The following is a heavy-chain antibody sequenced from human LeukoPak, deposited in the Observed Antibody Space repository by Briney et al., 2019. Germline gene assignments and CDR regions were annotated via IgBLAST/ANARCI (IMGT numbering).Heavy chain of an antibody. CDR2: ISSDGSST. J-gene: IGHJ4*02. Sequence: PGRSLRLSCAASGFTFSSYSMHWVRQAPGKWLVWVSRISSDGSSTTYADSVKGRFTISRDNAKNTLYLQMNNLRAEDTAMYYCARDQRVTGRPDIDYWGQGTLVIVSS. V-gene: IGHV3-74*03. CDR3: ARDQRVTGRPDIDY. D-gene: IGHD6-6*01. CDR1: GFTFSSYS.